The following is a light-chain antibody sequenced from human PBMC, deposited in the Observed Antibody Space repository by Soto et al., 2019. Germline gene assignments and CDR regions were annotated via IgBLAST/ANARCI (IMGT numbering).Light chain of an antibody. CDR1: SSDVVGYNY. J-gene: IGLJ2*01. V-gene: IGLV2-14*01. CDR2: EVS. Sequence: QSALTQPASVSGSPGQSITISCTGTSSDVVGYNYVSWYQQHPGKAPKLMIYEVSNRTSGVSNRFSGSKSGNTASLTISGLQAEDEADYYCSSYTSSSTLVVFGGGTKLTVL. CDR3: SSYTSSSTLVV.